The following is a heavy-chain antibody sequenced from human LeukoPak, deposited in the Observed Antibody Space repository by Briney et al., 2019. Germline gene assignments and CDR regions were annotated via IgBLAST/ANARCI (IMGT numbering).Heavy chain of an antibody. CDR3: ARDQEDYYGSGSAGGWFDP. CDR2: IYSGGTT. D-gene: IGHD3-10*01. J-gene: IGHJ5*02. Sequence: GGSLRLSCAASGFTVSSSYMSWVRQAPGEGLEWVSVIYSGGTTYYADSVKGRFTISRDNSKNTLYLQMTSLRAEDTAVYYCARDQEDYYGSGSAGGWFDPWGQGTLVTVSS. CDR1: GFTVSSSY. V-gene: IGHV3-53*01.